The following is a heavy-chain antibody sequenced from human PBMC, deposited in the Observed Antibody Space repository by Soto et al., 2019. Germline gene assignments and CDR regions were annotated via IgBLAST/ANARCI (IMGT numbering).Heavy chain of an antibody. Sequence: QVQLVQSGAEVKKPGASVNVSCRASGYTFTDYFLHWVRQAPGHGLEWMGWINPNSGSTNFAPKFQGLVTMTRDVSISTVYLVLNRLTSDDTAVYFCARVTATSPDAWLDPWGQGTLVTVSS. J-gene: IGHJ5*02. CDR1: GYTFTDYF. V-gene: IGHV1-2*04. CDR2: INPNSGST. D-gene: IGHD4-4*01. CDR3: ARVTATSPDAWLDP.